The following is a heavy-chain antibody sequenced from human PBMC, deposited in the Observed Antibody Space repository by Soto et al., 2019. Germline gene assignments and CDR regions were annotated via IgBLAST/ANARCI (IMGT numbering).Heavy chain of an antibody. CDR3: VRVVAIPGYPDN. CDR2: IVPIVDTS. J-gene: IGHJ4*02. V-gene: IGHV1-69*12. CDR1: GGPFSSYA. Sequence: QVQLVQSGAEVRQPASSVKVSCKTSGGPFSSYAISWVRQAPGQGLEWMGGIVPIVDTSTYAQKFQGRVTITADESTSTVYMELSSLRSDGTAVYYCVRVVAIPGYPDNWGQGTLVTVSS. D-gene: IGHD5-12*01.